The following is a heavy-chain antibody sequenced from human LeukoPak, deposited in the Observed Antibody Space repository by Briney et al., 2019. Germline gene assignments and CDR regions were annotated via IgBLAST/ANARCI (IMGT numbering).Heavy chain of an antibody. CDR3: AKSGHYYGSGSYLGQN. CDR2: IPASGGST. CDR1: GFTFSSNV. V-gene: IGHV3-23*01. D-gene: IGHD3-10*01. J-gene: IGHJ4*02. Sequence: GGSLRLSCAASGFTFSSNVMIWVRQAPGKGLEWVSSIPASGGSTYYADSVKGRFTISRDNSKNSLYLQMNSLRAEDTALYYCAKSGHYYGSGSYLGQNWGQGTLVTVSS.